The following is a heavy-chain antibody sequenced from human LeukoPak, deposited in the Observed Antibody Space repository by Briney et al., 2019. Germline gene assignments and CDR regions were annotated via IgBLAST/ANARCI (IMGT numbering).Heavy chain of an antibody. V-gene: IGHV3-7*01. J-gene: IGHJ3*02. CDR2: IKQDGSEK. D-gene: IGHD3-3*01. CDR1: GFTFSSYW. CDR3: ARAHINDFWGGSLDAFDI. Sequence: GGSLRLSCAASGFTFSSYWMSWVRQAPGKGLEWVANIKQDGSEKYYVDSVKGRFTISRDNAKNSLYLQMNSLRAEDTAVYYCARAHINDFWGGSLDAFDIWGQGTMVTVSS.